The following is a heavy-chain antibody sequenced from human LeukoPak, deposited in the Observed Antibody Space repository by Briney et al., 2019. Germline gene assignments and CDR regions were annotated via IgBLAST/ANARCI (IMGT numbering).Heavy chain of an antibody. V-gene: IGHV3-74*01. CDR1: GLTFSGYW. CDR3: TSDTVNTAVGIDY. J-gene: IGHJ4*02. CDR2: IKSEGRKT. Sequence: GGSLRLSCAASGLTFSGYWMHCVRQAPGKGLVWVSRIKSEGRKTTYADSVKGRFTISRDNAKNTLYLQMNSLRAEDTAVYYCTSDTVNTAVGIDYWGQGTLVTVSS. D-gene: IGHD5-18*01.